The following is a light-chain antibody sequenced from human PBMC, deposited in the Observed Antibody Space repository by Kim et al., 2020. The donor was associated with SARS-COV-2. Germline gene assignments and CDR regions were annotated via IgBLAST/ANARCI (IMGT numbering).Light chain of an antibody. Sequence: ELTQPPSASGTPGQGVTISCSGSHSNVGGNTVNWYQQLPGMAPKLLIHTNNKRPSGVPDRFSGSKSGTSASLAISGLQSEDEADYYCAAWDDSLKGGVFGGGTQLTVL. CDR3: AAWDDSLKGGV. V-gene: IGLV1-44*01. CDR1: HSNVGGNT. J-gene: IGLJ3*02. CDR2: TNN.